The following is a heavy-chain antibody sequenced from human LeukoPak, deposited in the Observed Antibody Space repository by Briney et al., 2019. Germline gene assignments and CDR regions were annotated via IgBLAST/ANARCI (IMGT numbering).Heavy chain of an antibody. CDR3: AKDPSYYYDSSGYQRHRFDY. V-gene: IGHV3-23*01. CDR1: SFTLSTYA. J-gene: IGHJ4*02. CDR2: ISGSGGST. D-gene: IGHD3-22*01. Sequence: GGSLRLSCAASSFTLSTYAMSWVRQAPGKGLEWVSAISGSGGSTYYADSVKGRCTISRDNSKNTLYLQMNSLRAEDTAVYYCAKDPSYYYDSSGYQRHRFDYWGQGTLVTVSS.